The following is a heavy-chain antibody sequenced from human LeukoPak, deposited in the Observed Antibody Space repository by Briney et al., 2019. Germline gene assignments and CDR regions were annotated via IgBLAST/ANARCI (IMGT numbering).Heavy chain of an antibody. CDR3: ARSGPISLRF. V-gene: IGHV1-18*01. D-gene: IGHD2/OR15-2a*01. Sequence: GASVKVSCEASGYTFTSYGISWVRQAPGQGLEWMGWISAYNGNTNYAQKLQGRVTMTTDTSTSTAYMELRSLKSEDTAVYFCARSGPISLRFWGQGTLVTVSS. CDR2: ISAYNGNT. J-gene: IGHJ4*02. CDR1: GYTFTSYG.